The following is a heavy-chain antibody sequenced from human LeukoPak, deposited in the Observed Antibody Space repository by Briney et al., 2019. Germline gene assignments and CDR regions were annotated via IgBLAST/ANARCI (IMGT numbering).Heavy chain of an antibody. CDR3: ARGREIVVVPAASLNDF. J-gene: IGHJ4*02. Sequence: ASVKVSCKASGYSFTNYDINWVRQATGQGLEWMGYMNPNTGDTGYAQKFQGRVTMTRDNSISTAYMELTSLGSEDTAVYYCARGREIVVVPAASLNDFWGQGTLVTVSS. D-gene: IGHD2-2*01. CDR2: MNPNTGDT. CDR1: GYSFTNYD. V-gene: IGHV1-8*01.